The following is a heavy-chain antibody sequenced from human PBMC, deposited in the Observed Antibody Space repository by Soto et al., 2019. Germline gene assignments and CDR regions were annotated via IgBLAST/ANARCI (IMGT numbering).Heavy chain of an antibody. CDR3: ARDRVGATVY. D-gene: IGHD1-26*01. CDR1: GGSISSYY. CDR2: IYYSGST. J-gene: IGHJ4*02. Sequence: QVQLQESGPGLVKPSETLSLTCTVSGGSISSYYWSWIRQPPGKGLEWIGYIYYSGSTNYNPSLTSRVTISVDTSKNQFSLKLSSVTAADTAVYYCARDRVGATVYWGQGTLVTVSS. V-gene: IGHV4-59*01.